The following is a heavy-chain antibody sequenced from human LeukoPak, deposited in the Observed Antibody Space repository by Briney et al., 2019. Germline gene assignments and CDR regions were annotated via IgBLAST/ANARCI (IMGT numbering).Heavy chain of an antibody. D-gene: IGHD1-26*01. CDR1: GGSISSYY. J-gene: IGHJ4*02. CDR3: ARGYSATYFTY. Sequence: SETLSLTCTVSGGSISSYYWSWIRQPPGKGLEWIGYIYYSGSTNYNPSLKSRVTMSVDTSKNQFSLELSSVTAADTAVYYCARGYSATYFTYWGQGTLVTVSS. V-gene: IGHV4-59*12. CDR2: IYYSGST.